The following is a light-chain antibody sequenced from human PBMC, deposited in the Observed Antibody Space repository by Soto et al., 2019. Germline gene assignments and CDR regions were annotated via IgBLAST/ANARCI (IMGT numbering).Light chain of an antibody. Sequence: QSALTQPASVSGSPGQSITISRTGTSSDVGGYNYVSWYQQHPGKAPKLMICEVTNRPSGVSNRFSGSKSGNTASLTISGLQDAAEAGYYRSSFTSSYTWVFGGGTKVTVL. V-gene: IGLV2-14*01. CDR3: SSFTSSYTWV. CDR2: EVT. J-gene: IGLJ3*02. CDR1: SSDVGGYNY.